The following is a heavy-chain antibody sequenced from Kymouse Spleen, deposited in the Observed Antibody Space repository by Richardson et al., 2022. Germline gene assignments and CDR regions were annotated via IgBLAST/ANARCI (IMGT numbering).Heavy chain of an antibody. CDR3: ARGGYYGSGSYDYYYGMDV. V-gene: IGHV3-13*01. Sequence: EVQLVESGGGLVQPGGSLRLSCAASGFTFSSYDMHWVRQATGKGLEWVSAIGTAGDTYYPGSVKGRFTISRENAKNSLYLQMNSLRAGDTAVYYCARGGYYGSGSYDYYYGMDVWGQGTTVTVSS. CDR2: IGTAGDT. D-gene: IGHD3-10*01. CDR1: GFTFSSYD. J-gene: IGHJ6*02.